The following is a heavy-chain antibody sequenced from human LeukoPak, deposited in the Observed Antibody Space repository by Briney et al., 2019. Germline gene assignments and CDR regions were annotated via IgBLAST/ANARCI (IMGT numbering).Heavy chain of an antibody. CDR3: ARAGEEWELLRFDY. D-gene: IGHD1-26*01. V-gene: IGHV4-38-2*02. J-gene: IGHJ4*02. CDR2: IYHSGST. CDR1: GGSISSGYY. Sequence: SETLSLTCTVSGGSISSGYYWGWIRQPPGKGLEWIGSIYHSGSTYYNPSLKSRVTISVDTSKNQFSLKLSSVTAADTAVYYCARAGEEWELLRFDYWGQGTLVTVSS.